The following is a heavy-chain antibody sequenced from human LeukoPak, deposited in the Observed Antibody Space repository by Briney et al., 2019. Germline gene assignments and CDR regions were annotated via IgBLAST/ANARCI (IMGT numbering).Heavy chain of an antibody. V-gene: IGHV3-30*02. CDR3: AKEYAGSHYYFYYMDV. J-gene: IGHJ6*03. Sequence: GGTLRLSCAASGFTFSNYGMHWVRQAPGKGLEWVAFIRYDGSDKYYADSVKGRLTISRDNSKKTLYLQMNSLRAEDTAVYYCAKEYAGSHYYFYYMDVWGKGTTVTVSS. CDR2: IRYDGSDK. CDR1: GFTFSNYG.